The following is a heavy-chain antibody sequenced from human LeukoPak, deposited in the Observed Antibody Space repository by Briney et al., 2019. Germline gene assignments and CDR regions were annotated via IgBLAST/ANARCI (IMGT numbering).Heavy chain of an antibody. J-gene: IGHJ4*02. CDR3: AKDPYDSSGYYTFDY. V-gene: IGHV3-23*01. Sequence: GVSLRLSCAASGFTLSSYAMSWVRQAPGKGLEWVSAISGSGGSTYYADSVKGRFTISRHNSKNTLYLQMNSLRAEDTAVYYCAKDPYDSSGYYTFDYWGQGTLVTVPS. CDR2: ISGSGGST. D-gene: IGHD3-22*01. CDR1: GFTLSSYA.